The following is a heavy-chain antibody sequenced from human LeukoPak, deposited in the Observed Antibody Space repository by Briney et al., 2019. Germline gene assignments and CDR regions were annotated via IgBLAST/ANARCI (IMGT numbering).Heavy chain of an antibody. Sequence: PGGSLRLSCSASGFTFSTYGMHWVRQAPGKGLEWVAVIWYDGSIKYYADSVKGRVTVSRDNSKSTVYLQMNSPRAEDTAVYYCARVWCSSSSCYSSADLWGQGTLVTVSS. D-gene: IGHD2-15*01. CDR3: ARVWCSSSSCYSSADL. J-gene: IGHJ5*02. CDR2: IWYDGSIK. V-gene: IGHV3-33*01. CDR1: GFTFSTYG.